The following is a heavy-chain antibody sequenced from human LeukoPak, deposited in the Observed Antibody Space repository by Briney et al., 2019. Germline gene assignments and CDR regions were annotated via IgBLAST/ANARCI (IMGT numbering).Heavy chain of an antibody. J-gene: IGHJ4*02. CDR1: GFPFSDFS. V-gene: IGHV3-23*01. Sequence: GGSLRLSCATSGFPFSDFSMSWVRQAPGKGLEWISTTTSGGTSTYYAESVKGRFTISRDNSKNTLYLQMSSLRVEDTAVYYCAKQSYARSLGEGGPGTLVSVSS. CDR3: AKQSYARSLGE. CDR2: TTSGGTST. D-gene: IGHD2-8*01.